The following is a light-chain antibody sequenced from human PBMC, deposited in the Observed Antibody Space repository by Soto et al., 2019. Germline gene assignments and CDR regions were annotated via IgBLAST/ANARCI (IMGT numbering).Light chain of an antibody. CDR3: QQLRRYPLN. J-gene: IGKJ4*01. CDR2: SAS. V-gene: IGKV1-9*01. CDR1: QTISSW. Sequence: DIQMTQSPSTLSGSVGDRVTITCRASQTISSWLAWYQQKPGKAPKLLIYSASTLQSGVPSRFSGSGSETESSLRIRALKTEDFATYYCQQLRRYPLNCGAGTKV.